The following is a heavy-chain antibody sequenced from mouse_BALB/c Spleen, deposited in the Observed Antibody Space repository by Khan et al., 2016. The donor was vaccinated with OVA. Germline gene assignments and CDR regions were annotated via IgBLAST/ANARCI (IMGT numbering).Heavy chain of an antibody. CDR2: IWAGGST. CDR3: ARDRPTPYVWFAY. V-gene: IGHV2-9*02. D-gene: IGHD1-1*01. CDR1: GFSLITYG. Sequence: QVQLKESGPGLVAPSQSLSITCTVSGFSLITYGVHWVRQSPGKGLEWLGVIWAGGSTNYNSALMSRLSISKDNSKSQVFLKMNSLQTDDTAMYYCARDRPTPYVWFAYWGQGTLVTVSA. J-gene: IGHJ3*01.